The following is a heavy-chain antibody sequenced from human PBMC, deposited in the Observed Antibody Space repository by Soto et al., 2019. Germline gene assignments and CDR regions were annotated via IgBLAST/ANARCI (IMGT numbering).Heavy chain of an antibody. CDR3: ARGRYCLTGRCFPNWFDS. CDR1: GDSISTVDYF. D-gene: IGHD2-15*01. Sequence: SETLSLTCSVSGDSISTVDYFWAWIRQRPGQALEYIGYIYKSTTTYYNPSFESRVAISLDTSKSQFSLNVTSVTAADTAVYFCARGRYCLTGRCFPNWFDSWGQGTLVTVSS. V-gene: IGHV4-30-4*01. J-gene: IGHJ5*01. CDR2: IYKSTTT.